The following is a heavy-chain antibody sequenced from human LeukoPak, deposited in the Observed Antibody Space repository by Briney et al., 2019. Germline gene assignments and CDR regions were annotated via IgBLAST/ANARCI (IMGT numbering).Heavy chain of an antibody. Sequence: GGSLRLSCAASGFTFDDYAMHWVRQAPGKGLEWVSGIGWNSGNIGYADSVKGRFTISRDNAKNSLYLQMNSLRAEDTALYYCAKDSWASHYYDSSGFSPHGMDVWGQGTTVTVSS. D-gene: IGHD3-22*01. J-gene: IGHJ6*02. V-gene: IGHV3-9*01. CDR1: GFTFDDYA. CDR3: AKDSWASHYYDSSGFSPHGMDV. CDR2: IGWNSGNI.